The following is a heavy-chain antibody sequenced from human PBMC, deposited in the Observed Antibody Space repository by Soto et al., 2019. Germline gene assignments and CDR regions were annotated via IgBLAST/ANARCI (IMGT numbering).Heavy chain of an antibody. CDR1: GFTFSSYG. J-gene: IGHJ6*02. CDR2: MSYDGSNK. D-gene: IGHD6-25*01. V-gene: IGHV3-30*18. CDR3: AKNRLANSPYYYYYYDMDV. Sequence: QVQLVESGGGVVQPGRSLRLSCAASGFTFSSYGMHWVRQAPGKGLEWVAIMSYDGSNKYYVDSVKGRFSISRDNSKNTLYLQMNSLRAEDTAVYYCAKNRLANSPYYYYYYDMDVWGQGTTVTVSS.